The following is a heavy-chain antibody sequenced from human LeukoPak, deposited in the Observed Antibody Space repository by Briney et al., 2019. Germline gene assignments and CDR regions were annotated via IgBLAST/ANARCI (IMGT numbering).Heavy chain of an antibody. CDR3: TRAKRVIFDY. Sequence: GASVKVSCKASGYTFTGYYMHWVRQAPGQGLEWMGWINPNSGATLYAQKFQGRVTTTRDTSINTAYMELSSLRSDDAAVYYCTRAKRVIFDYWGQGTLVTVSS. V-gene: IGHV1-2*02. D-gene: IGHD1-1*01. CDR2: INPNSGAT. CDR1: GYTFTGYY. J-gene: IGHJ4*02.